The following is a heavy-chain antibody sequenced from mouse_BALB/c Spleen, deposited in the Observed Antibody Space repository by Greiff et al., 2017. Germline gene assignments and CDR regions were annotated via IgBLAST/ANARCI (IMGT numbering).Heavy chain of an antibody. CDR2: INPYNGDT. Sequence: EVQVVESGPELVKPGASVKISCKASGYSFTGYFMNWVMQSHGKSLEWIGRINPYNGDTFYNQKFKGKATLTVDKSSSTAHMELRSLASEDSAVYYCARDYGSSRAWFAYWGQGTLVTVSA. CDR1: GYSFTGYF. CDR3: ARDYGSSRAWFAY. J-gene: IGHJ3*01. V-gene: IGHV1-20*02. D-gene: IGHD1-1*01.